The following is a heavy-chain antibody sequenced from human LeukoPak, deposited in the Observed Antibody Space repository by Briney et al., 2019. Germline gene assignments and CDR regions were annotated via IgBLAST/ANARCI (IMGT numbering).Heavy chain of an antibody. Sequence: ASVKVSCKASGYTFTGYYMHWVRQAPGQGLEWMGWINPNSGGTNYAQKFQGRFTMTRDTSISTAYMELSRLRSDDTAVYYCARDQELLWFGELGDAFDIWGQGTMVTVSS. CDR2: INPNSGGT. D-gene: IGHD3-10*01. CDR3: ARDQELLWFGELGDAFDI. CDR1: GYTFTGYY. J-gene: IGHJ3*02. V-gene: IGHV1-2*02.